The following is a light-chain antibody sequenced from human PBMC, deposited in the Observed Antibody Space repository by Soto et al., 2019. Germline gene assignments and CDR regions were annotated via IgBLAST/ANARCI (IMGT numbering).Light chain of an antibody. CDR2: GAS. Sequence: EILMTQSAATLSVSPGERATLSCRPSQSVGSNLAWYQQKPGQAPRLLIYGASTRATGIPARFSGSGSGTEFTLTISSLQSEDFAVYYCQQYNVWPLTFGGGTKVDIK. CDR1: QSVGSN. CDR3: QQYNVWPLT. V-gene: IGKV3-15*01. J-gene: IGKJ4*01.